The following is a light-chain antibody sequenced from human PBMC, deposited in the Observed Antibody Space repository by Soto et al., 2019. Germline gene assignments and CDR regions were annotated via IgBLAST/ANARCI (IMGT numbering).Light chain of an antibody. CDR2: GAS. J-gene: IGKJ1*01. CDR1: QSVDSSF. CDR3: QQYVSSVT. Sequence: EIVLTQSPGFLSLSPGERATLSCRASQSVDSSFFAWYQQKPGQAPRLLIYGASKRATGIPDRFSGSGSGTDFTLTISRLEPADFAVYYCQQYVSSVTFGQGTKVEIK. V-gene: IGKV3-20*01.